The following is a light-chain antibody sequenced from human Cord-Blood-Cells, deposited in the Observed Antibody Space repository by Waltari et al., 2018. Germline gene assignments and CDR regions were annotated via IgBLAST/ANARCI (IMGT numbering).Light chain of an antibody. CDR3: SSYTSSSTLV. V-gene: IGLV2-14*01. J-gene: IGLJ3*02. CDR2: EFS. Sequence: QSALTQPASVSGSPGQSITISCTGTSSDAGGYNYVSWYQQHPGKAPKLMIYEFSKRPSGVSNRFAGSKSGNTASLTISGLQAEDEADYYCSSYTSSSTLVFGGGTKLTVL. CDR1: SSDAGGYNY.